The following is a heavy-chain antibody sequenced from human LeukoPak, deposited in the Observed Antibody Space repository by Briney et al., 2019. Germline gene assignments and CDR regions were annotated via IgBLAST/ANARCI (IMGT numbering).Heavy chain of an antibody. Sequence: PSETLSLTCTVSGGSISSSSYYWGWIRQPPGKGLEWIGSIYYSGSTYYNPSLKSRVTISVDKSKNQFSLKLSSVTAADTAVYYCASRPPAGYGDYSNGYFDYWGQGTLVTVSS. J-gene: IGHJ4*02. CDR2: IYYSGST. V-gene: IGHV4-39*07. CDR3: ASRPPAGYGDYSNGYFDY. D-gene: IGHD4-17*01. CDR1: GGSISSSSYY.